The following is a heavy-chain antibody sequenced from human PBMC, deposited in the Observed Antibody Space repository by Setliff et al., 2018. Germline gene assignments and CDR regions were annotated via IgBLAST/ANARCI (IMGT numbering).Heavy chain of an antibody. V-gene: IGHV4-31*03. Sequence: PSETLSLTCNVSGDFISSGGYTWNWIRQHPEMGLEWIGYFFYNGNTFYNPSLQSRVTISVDTSKNQFSLKLTSLNAADSAVYYCARASHSYGSPNWFDPWGPGTLVTVSS. CDR1: GDFISSGGYT. J-gene: IGHJ5*02. CDR2: FFYNGNT. CDR3: ARASHSYGSPNWFDP. D-gene: IGHD3-22*01.